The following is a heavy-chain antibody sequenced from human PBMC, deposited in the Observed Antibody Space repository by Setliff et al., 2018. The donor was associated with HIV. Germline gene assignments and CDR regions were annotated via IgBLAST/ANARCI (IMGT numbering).Heavy chain of an antibody. V-gene: IGHV1-18*01. CDR1: GYTFIDYF. Sequence: GASVKVSCKASGYTFIDYFIHWVRQAPGQGLEWMGWISAYNGNTNYAQKLKGRVTVTTDTSTSTAYMEVRSLRSDDTAVYYCARKGTGDAFDIWGQGTMVTVSS. CDR3: ARKGTGDAFDI. J-gene: IGHJ3*02. CDR2: ISAYNGNT. D-gene: IGHD1-1*01.